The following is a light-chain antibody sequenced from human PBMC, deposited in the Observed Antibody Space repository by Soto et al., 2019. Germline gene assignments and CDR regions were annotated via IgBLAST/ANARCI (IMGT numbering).Light chain of an antibody. J-gene: IGLJ1*01. CDR1: SSDVGGSNG. Sequence: QSALTQPPSVSGSPGQSVAISCTGTSSDVGGSNGVSWYQQPPGTAPKLIIYDISNRPSGVPDRFSGSKSGNTASLIISGLQAEDEGDYYCSSYTSSSTYVFVTGTKVTVL. CDR3: SSYTSSSTYV. CDR2: DIS. V-gene: IGLV2-18*02.